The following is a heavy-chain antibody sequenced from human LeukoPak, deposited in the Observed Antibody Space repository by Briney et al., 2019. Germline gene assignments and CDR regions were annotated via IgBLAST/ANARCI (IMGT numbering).Heavy chain of an antibody. J-gene: IGHJ3*02. V-gene: IGHV1-18*01. CDR2: ISPYNGNT. CDR1: GYTFTSYG. CDR3: AREADGNDAFDI. D-gene: IGHD4-17*01. Sequence: ASVKVSCKASGYTFTSYGISWVRQAPGQGLEWMGWISPYNGNTNYAQKLQGRVTMTTDTSTSTAYMELRSLRSDDTAVYYCAREADGNDAFDIWGQGTMVTVSS.